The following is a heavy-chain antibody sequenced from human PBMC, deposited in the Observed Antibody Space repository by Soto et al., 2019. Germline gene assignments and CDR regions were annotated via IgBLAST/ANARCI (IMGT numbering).Heavy chain of an antibody. CDR3: ARNYYDSSGYYGY. D-gene: IGHD3-22*01. CDR1: GFTFSSYA. V-gene: IGHV3-30-3*01. J-gene: IGHJ4*02. Sequence: GGSLRLSCAASGFTFSSYAMHWVRQAPGKGLEWVAVISYDGSNKYYADSVKGRFTISRDNSKNTLYLQMNSLRAEDTAVYYCARNYYDSSGYYGYWGQGTLVTVSS. CDR2: ISYDGSNK.